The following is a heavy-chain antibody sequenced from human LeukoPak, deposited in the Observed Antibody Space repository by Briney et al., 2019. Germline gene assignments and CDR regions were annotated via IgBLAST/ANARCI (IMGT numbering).Heavy chain of an antibody. J-gene: IGHJ4*02. CDR2: IYYTGTT. V-gene: IGHV4-39*07. Sequence: SETLSLTCTVSGGSISSTNYYWAWIRQPPGRGLEWIGSIYYTGTTFDNPSLKGRVTLSVDTSKNQFSLRLTPVTAADTAFYYCAREEYSSDWYGHDSWGQGTLVTVSS. D-gene: IGHD6-13*01. CDR1: GGSISSTNYY. CDR3: AREEYSSDWYGHDS.